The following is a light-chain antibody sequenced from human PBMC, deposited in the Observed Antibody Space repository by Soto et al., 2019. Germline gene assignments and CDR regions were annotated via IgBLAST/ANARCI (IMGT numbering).Light chain of an antibody. CDR3: FSHTTNYTHV. CDR2: RNN. Sequence: WNQQLPGTAPKLLIYRNNQRPSGVPDRFSGSKSGTSASLAISGLRSEDEADYYCFSHTTNYTHVFGTGTKVTVL. J-gene: IGLJ1*01. V-gene: IGLV1-47*01.